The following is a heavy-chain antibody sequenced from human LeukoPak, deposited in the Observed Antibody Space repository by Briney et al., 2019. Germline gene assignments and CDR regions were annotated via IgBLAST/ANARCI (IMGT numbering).Heavy chain of an antibody. CDR1: GFTFSSYW. CDR2: IKQDGSEK. Sequence: PGGSLRLSCAASGFTFSSYWMSWVRQAPGKGLEWVANIKQDGSEKYYVDSVEGRFTISRDNAKNSLYLQMNSLRAEDTAVYCCAREHYDFWSGYYGYWGQGTLVTASS. J-gene: IGHJ4*02. D-gene: IGHD3-3*01. CDR3: AREHYDFWSGYYGY. V-gene: IGHV3-7*01.